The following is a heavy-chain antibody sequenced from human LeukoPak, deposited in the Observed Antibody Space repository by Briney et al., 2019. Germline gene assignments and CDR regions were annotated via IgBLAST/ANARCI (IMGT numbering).Heavy chain of an antibody. D-gene: IGHD1-7*01. J-gene: IGHJ4*02. CDR1: GFTFSSYS. Sequence: GGSLRLSCAASGFTFSSYSMNWVRQAPGKGLEWVSSISSSSSYIYYTDSVKGRFTISRDNAKNSLYLQMNSLRAEDTAVYYCARAGTHDYGDYWGQGTLVTVSS. CDR3: ARAGTHDYGDY. V-gene: IGHV3-21*01. CDR2: ISSSSSYI.